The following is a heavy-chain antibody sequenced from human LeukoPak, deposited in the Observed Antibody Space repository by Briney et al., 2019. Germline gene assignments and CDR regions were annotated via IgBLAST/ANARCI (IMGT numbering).Heavy chain of an antibody. CDR1: GYAFTGYY. Sequence: GASVKVSCKASGYAFTGYYMHWLRQAPGQGLEWMGWINPNSGGTNYAQKFQGRVTMTRDTSISTAYMELSRLRSDDTAVYYCARPLLPYCTNGVCYEAGRLWFDPWGQGTLVTVSS. CDR3: ARPLLPYCTNGVCYEAGRLWFDP. CDR2: INPNSGGT. J-gene: IGHJ5*02. D-gene: IGHD2-8*01. V-gene: IGHV1-2*02.